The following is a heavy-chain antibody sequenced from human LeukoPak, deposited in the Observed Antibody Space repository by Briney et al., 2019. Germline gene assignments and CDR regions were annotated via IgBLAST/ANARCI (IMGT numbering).Heavy chain of an antibody. CDR1: GYTLTSYG. V-gene: IGHV1-18*01. D-gene: IGHD6-13*01. CDR3: ARRIAAAGTFDY. J-gene: IGHJ4*02. CDR2: ISAYNGNT. Sequence: ASVKVSCKASGYTLTSYGVSWVRQAPGQGLEWMGWISAYNGNTNYAQKLQGRVTMTTDTSTSTAYMELRSLRSDDTAAYYCARRIAAAGTFDYWGQGTLVTVSS.